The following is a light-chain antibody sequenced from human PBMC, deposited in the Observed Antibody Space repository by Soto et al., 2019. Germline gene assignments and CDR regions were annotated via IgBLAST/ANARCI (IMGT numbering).Light chain of an antibody. CDR2: KAS. CDR1: QSISHW. J-gene: IGKJ2*01. CDR3: QQYNRS. V-gene: IGKV1-5*03. Sequence: DIQMTQSPSTLSASSGDRVTITCRASQSISHWLAWYQQKPGKAPKLLIYKASSLESGVPSRFSGSGSGTEFTLTISSLQPDDFATYYCQQYNRSFGQGTKVDIK.